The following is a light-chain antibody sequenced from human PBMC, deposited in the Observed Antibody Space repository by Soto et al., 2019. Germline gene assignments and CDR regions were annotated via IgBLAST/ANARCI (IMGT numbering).Light chain of an antibody. Sequence: EIVLTQSPATLSSFPGDRVTLSCRASQYINTRLAWYQQRPGQAPRLLIYGASSRATGIPDRFSGSGSGTEFTLTISRLEPEDFAVYYCQQYGSSSWTFGQGTKVEIK. J-gene: IGKJ1*01. CDR2: GAS. CDR1: QYINTR. V-gene: IGKV3-20*01. CDR3: QQYGSSSWT.